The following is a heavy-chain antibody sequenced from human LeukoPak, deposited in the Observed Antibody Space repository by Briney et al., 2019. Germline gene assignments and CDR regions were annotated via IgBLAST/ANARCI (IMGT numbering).Heavy chain of an antibody. CDR3: ARGPHERSGYPDD. CDR1: GYTFNTYG. CDR2: ISPYNGNT. D-gene: IGHD3-22*01. J-gene: IGHJ4*02. Sequence: ASVTVSCTPSGYTFNTYGITWVRQAPGQGLEWMGWISPYNGNTNYAQKFQGRVTLTTDTSTSTAYMELRSLRSDDTAVYYRARGPHERSGYPDDWGQGTLVTVSS. V-gene: IGHV1-18*01.